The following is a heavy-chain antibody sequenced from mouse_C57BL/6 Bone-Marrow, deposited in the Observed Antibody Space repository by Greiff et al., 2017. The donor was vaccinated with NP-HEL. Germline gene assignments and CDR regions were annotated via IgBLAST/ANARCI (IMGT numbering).Heavy chain of an antibody. CDR3: ARYGYYYGSSYDY. Sequence: QVQLQQPGAELVRPGTSVKLSCKASGYTFTSYWMHWVKQRPGQGLEWIGVIDPSDSYTNYNQKFKGKATLTVDTSSSTAYMQLSSLTSEDSAVYYCARYGYYYGSSYDYWGQGTTLTVSS. CDR1: GYTFTSYW. V-gene: IGHV1-59*01. CDR2: IDPSDSYT. D-gene: IGHD1-1*01. J-gene: IGHJ2*01.